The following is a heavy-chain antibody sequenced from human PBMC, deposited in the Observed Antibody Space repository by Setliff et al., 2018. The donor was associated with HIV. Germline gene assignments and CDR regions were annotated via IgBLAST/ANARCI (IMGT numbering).Heavy chain of an antibody. CDR2: ILNDGSNK. Sequence: PGGSLRLSCEASGFTFSTYGMHWVRQAPGKGLEWVSVILNDGSNKYYADSVKGRFTISRDNSKNTLYLQMNSLRAEDTAVYYCARARGFLEWLGTPFDYWGQGTLVTVSS. J-gene: IGHJ4*02. CDR1: GFTFSTYG. D-gene: IGHD3-3*01. CDR3: ARARGFLEWLGTPFDY. V-gene: IGHV3-30*03.